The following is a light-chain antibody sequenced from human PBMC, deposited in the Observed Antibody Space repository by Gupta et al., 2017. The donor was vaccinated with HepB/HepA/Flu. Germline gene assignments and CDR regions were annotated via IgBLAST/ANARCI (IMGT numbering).Light chain of an antibody. CDR2: AAS. V-gene: IGKV1-39*01. CDR1: QSIVTY. Sequence: DIQMTPSPSSLSASVGDSVTVTCRASQSIVTYVNWYQQKPGKAPKLLIYAASSLQYGVPSRFSGSGSGTDFTLTITTLQPDDLATYYCQQSDSTPLTFGGGTKVEIK. CDR3: QQSDSTPLT. J-gene: IGKJ4*01.